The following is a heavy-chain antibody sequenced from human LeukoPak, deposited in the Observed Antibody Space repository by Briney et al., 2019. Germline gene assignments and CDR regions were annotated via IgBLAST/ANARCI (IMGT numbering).Heavy chain of an antibody. D-gene: IGHD3-16*01. V-gene: IGHV3-66*01. Sequence: GGSLRLSCVASGFTVSSNYMSWVRQAPGKGLEWVSVIYSGGSTYYADSVKGRFTISRDNSKNTLYLQMNSLRAEDTAVYYCARVPLAWGSGGMDVWGQGTTVTVSS. J-gene: IGHJ6*02. CDR1: GFTVSSNY. CDR2: IYSGGST. CDR3: ARVPLAWGSGGMDV.